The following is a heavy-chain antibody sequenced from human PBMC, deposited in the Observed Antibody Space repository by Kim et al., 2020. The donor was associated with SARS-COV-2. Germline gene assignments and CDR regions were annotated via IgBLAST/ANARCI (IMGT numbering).Heavy chain of an antibody. J-gene: IGHJ6*02. V-gene: IGHV3-33*01. CDR1: GFTFSSYG. CDR3: ARVPVYDSSGPYGMDV. D-gene: IGHD3-22*01. Sequence: GGSLRLSCAASGFTFSSYGMHWVRQAPGKGLEWVAVIWYDGSNKYYADSVKGRFTISRDNSKNTLYLQMNSLRAEDTAVYYCARVPVYDSSGPYGMDVWGQGTTVTVSS. CDR2: IWYDGSNK.